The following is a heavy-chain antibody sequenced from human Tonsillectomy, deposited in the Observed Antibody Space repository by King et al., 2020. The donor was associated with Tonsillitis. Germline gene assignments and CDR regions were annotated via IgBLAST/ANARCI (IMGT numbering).Heavy chain of an antibody. V-gene: IGHV1-18*01. CDR1: GYTFTSYG. CDR3: ARDSQYDILTGYYYYYYGMDV. CDR2: ISAYNGNT. J-gene: IGHJ6*02. D-gene: IGHD3-9*01. Sequence: QLVQSGAEVKKPGASVKGSCKASGYTFTSYGISWVRQAPGQGLEWMGWISAYNGNTNYAQKLQGRVTMTTATSTRTAYMELRSLRSDDTAVYYCARDSQYDILTGYYYYYYGMDVWGQGTTVTVSS.